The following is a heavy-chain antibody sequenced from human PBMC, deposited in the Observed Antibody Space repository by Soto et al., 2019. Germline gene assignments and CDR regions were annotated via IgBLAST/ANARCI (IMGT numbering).Heavy chain of an antibody. J-gene: IGHJ6*02. D-gene: IGHD5-18*01. CDR3: MRGLGYTFEPGKTRYYAMDV. CDR1: GGTFSKDA. CDR2: LIPVFGSP. Sequence: QVQLVQSGAEVKKPGSSVTVSCKTSGGTFSKDAINWVRQAPGQGLEWMGLLIPVFGSPIYAQKFQGRIRITADESTSTAFMDLSSLRSEDTAVYYCMRGLGYTFEPGKTRYYAMDVWGQGTTVSVSS. V-gene: IGHV1-69*01.